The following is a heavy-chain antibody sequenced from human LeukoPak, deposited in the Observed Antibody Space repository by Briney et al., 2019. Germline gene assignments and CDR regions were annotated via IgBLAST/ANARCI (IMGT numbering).Heavy chain of an antibody. CDR3: ARVSSGWYGGAFDI. V-gene: IGHV1-69*02. J-gene: IGHJ3*02. Sequence: SVKVSCKTSGGTFLSHTFSWVRQAPGQGLEWMGRVIPILGIANYAQKFQGRVTITADKSTSTAYMELSSLRSEDTAVYYCARVSSGWYGGAFDIWGQGTMVTVSS. D-gene: IGHD6-19*01. CDR1: GGTFLSHT. CDR2: VIPILGIA.